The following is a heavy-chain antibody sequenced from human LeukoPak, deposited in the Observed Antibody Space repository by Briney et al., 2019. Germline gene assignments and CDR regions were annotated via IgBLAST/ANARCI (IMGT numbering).Heavy chain of an antibody. CDR2: ISDSGDGT. V-gene: IGHV3-23*01. CDR1: GFTFSSYA. CDR3: AKDPTVVVPVARGTRI. Sequence: GSLRLSCVVSGFTFSSYAMSWVRQAPGKGLEWVSAISDSGDGTYYADSVKGRFTISRDNSKNTLYLQMNSLRAEDTAVYYCAKDPTVVVPVARGTRIWGQGTLVTVSS. J-gene: IGHJ4*02. D-gene: IGHD2-2*01.